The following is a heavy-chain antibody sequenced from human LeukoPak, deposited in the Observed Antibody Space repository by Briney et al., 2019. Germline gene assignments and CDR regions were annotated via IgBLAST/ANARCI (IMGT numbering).Heavy chain of an antibody. CDR2: IFTSWST. J-gene: IGHJ6*03. V-gene: IGHV4-4*09. Sequence: SETLSLTCTVSGGSISSYNWGWIRQPPGKGLEWIGNIFTSWSTNYNPNYNPSVKSRVTISVDTSKNQFSLKLSSVTAADTAVYYCASLSIGPRPYYYYYMDVWGKGTTVTVSS. CDR3: ASLSIGPRPYYYYYMDV. D-gene: IGHD2-21*01. CDR1: GGSISSYN.